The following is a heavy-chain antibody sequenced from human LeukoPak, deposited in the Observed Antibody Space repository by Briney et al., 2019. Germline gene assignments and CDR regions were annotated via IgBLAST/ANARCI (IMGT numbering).Heavy chain of an antibody. J-gene: IGHJ5*02. CDR2: INPSGGST. Sequence: ASVKVSCKASGYTFTSYDINWVRQAPGQGLEWMGIINPSGGSTSYAQKFQGRVTMTRDMSTSTDYMELSSLRSEDTAVYYCARDNSVEDTAWWFDPWGQGTLVTVSS. D-gene: IGHD4-23*01. CDR3: ARDNSVEDTAWWFDP. CDR1: GYTFTSYD. V-gene: IGHV1-46*01.